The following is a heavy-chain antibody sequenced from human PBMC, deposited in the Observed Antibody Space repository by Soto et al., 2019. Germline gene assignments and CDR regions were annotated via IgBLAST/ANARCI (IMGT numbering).Heavy chain of an antibody. CDR3: ARVKQQLFLFDY. CDR1: GGSISSGGYY. J-gene: IGHJ4*02. D-gene: IGHD6-13*01. CDR2: IYYSGST. Sequence: PSETLSLTCTVSGGSISSGGYYWSWIRQHPGKGLERIGYIYYSGSTYYNPSLKSRVTISVDTSKNQFSLKLSSVTAADTAVYYCARVKQQLFLFDYWGQGTLVTVSS. V-gene: IGHV4-31*03.